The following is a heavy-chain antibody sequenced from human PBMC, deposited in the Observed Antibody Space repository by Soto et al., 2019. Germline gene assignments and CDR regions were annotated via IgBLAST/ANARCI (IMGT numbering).Heavy chain of an antibody. V-gene: IGHV3-48*03. Sequence: EVQLLESGGGLVQPGGPLRLSCAASGFTLNNFAMSWVRQAPGRGLEWVSYIRSSDGLIYYADSVKGRFTISRDNAKNSLYLQMNSLRAEDTAVYYCAREGENAGRDAFDIWGQGTMVTVSS. J-gene: IGHJ3*02. D-gene: IGHD3-10*01. CDR2: IRSSDGLI. CDR3: AREGENAGRDAFDI. CDR1: GFTLNNFA.